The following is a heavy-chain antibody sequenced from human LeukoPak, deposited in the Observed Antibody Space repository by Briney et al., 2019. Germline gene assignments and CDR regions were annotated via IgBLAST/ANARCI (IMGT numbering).Heavy chain of an antibody. V-gene: IGHV3-30*04. Sequence: GGSLRLSCAASGFTFSSYAMHWVRQAPGKGLEWVAVISYDGSNKYYADSVKGRFTISRDNSKNTLYLQMNSLRAEDTAVYYCVGAEYYYYYMDVWGKGTTVTVSS. CDR1: GFTFSSYA. CDR2: ISYDGSNK. J-gene: IGHJ6*03. CDR3: VGAEYYYYYMDV.